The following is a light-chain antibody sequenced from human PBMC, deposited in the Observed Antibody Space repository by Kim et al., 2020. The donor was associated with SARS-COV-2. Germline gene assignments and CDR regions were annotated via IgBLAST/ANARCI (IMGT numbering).Light chain of an antibody. V-gene: IGKV3-15*01. CDR1: QSVSSN. CDR2: GAS. Sequence: ASPGERATLSCRASQSVSSNLARYQQKPGQAPRLLIYGASTRATGIPARFSGSGSGTEFTLTISSLQSEDFAVYYCQQYNNWPLTFGPGTKVDIK. CDR3: QQYNNWPLT. J-gene: IGKJ3*01.